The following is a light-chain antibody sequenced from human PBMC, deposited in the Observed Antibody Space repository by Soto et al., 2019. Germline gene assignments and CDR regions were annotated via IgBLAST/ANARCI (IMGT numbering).Light chain of an antibody. J-gene: IGLJ3*02. Sequence: QSVLTQPPSASGTPGQRVTISCSGSSYNIGSNAVSWYQQLPGTAPKVLIYSNNQRPSGVPDRFSGSKSGTSASLAISGLQSEDDADYYCATWDDSLNGWVFGVGTKLTVL. CDR3: ATWDDSLNGWV. CDR2: SNN. CDR1: SYNIGSNA. V-gene: IGLV1-44*01.